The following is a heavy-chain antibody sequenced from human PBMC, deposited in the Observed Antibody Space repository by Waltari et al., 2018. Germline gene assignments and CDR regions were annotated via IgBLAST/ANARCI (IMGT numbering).Heavy chain of an antibody. Sequence: QVQLVQSGAEVKKPGSSVKVSCKASGVTFSIYAISWVRQAPGHGLEWMGGIIPIFGTANYAQKFQGRVTITADESTSTAYMELSSLRSEDTAVYYCARGRGGFWSGRYGLNDAFDIWGQGTMVTVSS. J-gene: IGHJ3*02. V-gene: IGHV1-69*12. CDR3: ARGRGGFWSGRYGLNDAFDI. CDR2: IIPIFGTA. D-gene: IGHD3-3*01. CDR1: GVTFSIYA.